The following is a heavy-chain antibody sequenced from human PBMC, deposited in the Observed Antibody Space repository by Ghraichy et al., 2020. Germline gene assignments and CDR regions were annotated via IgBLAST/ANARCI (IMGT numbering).Heavy chain of an antibody. V-gene: IGHV1-2*02. CDR1: GYTFTDYY. CDR2: INPNSGGT. J-gene: IGHJ5*02. D-gene: IGHD6-13*01. CDR3: ARARLSSSWYGGYSWFDP. Sequence: ASVKVSCKASGYTFTDYYMHWVRQAPGQGLEWMGWINPNSGGTNYAQKFQGRVTMTRDTSISTAYMELSRLRSDDTAVYYCARARLSSSWYGGYSWFDPWGQGTLVTVSS.